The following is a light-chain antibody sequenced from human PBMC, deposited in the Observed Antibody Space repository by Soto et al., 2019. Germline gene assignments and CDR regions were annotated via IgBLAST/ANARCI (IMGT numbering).Light chain of an antibody. Sequence: VLTQSPGTLAVSPGERGTLSCRASQSVSGNNLAWYQQKPGRPPRLLIYGESSRTSGVPDRFSGSGSGTNFTLSITRLEPEAFAVYYCQQCYGTSWTLRQGTKV. V-gene: IGKV3-20*01. CDR3: QQCYGTSWT. J-gene: IGKJ1*01. CDR1: QSVSGNN. CDR2: GES.